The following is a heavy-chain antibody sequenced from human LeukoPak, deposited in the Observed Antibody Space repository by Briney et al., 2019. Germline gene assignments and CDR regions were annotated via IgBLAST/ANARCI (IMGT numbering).Heavy chain of an antibody. CDR1: GFTFSSYS. CDR2: ISSSSSYI. CDR3: ASFSSGWTYFDY. Sequence: PGGSLRLSCAASGFTFSSYSMNWVRQAPGKGREWVSSISSSSSYIYYADSVKGRFTISRDNAKNSLYLQMNRLRAEDTAVYYCASFSSGWTYFDYWGQGPLVTVSS. D-gene: IGHD6-19*01. J-gene: IGHJ4*02. V-gene: IGHV3-21*01.